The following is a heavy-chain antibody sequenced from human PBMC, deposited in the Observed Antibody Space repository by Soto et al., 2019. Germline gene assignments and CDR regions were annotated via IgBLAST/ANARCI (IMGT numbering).Heavy chain of an antibody. CDR1: GFTVSSNY. J-gene: IGHJ4*02. CDR2: IYSGGSA. V-gene: IGHV3-66*04. Sequence: EVQLVESGGGLVQPGGSLRLSCAASGFTVSSNYMSWVRQAPGKGLEWVSVIYSGGSAYYADSVKGRFTISRDNSKNTXXXXXXSLRAEDTAVYYCARHGYSYGGGYFDYWGQGTLVTVSS. D-gene: IGHD5-18*01. CDR3: ARHGYSYGGGYFDY.